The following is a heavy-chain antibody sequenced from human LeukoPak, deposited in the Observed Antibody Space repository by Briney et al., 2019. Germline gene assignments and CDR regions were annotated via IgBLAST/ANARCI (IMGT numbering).Heavy chain of an antibody. J-gene: IGHJ4*02. CDR1: GVAFDSHG. CDR3: ARARNNYDTSGFSALDY. V-gene: IGHV3-33*01. Sequence: QPGRSLTLSCAASGVAFDSHGMHWVRQAPGKGLEWVAVIWYDGSNKDYADSVKGRFTISRDNSKNTLYLQMNSLRAEDTAVYYCARARNNYDTSGFSALDYWGQGTLVTVSS. CDR2: IWYDGSNK. D-gene: IGHD3-22*01.